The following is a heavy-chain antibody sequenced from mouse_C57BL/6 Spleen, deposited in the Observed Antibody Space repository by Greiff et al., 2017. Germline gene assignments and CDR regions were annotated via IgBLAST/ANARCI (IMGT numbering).Heavy chain of an antibody. Sequence: EVKLVESGGGLVQPGGSLKLSCAASGFTFSDYGMAWVRQAPRKGPEWVAFISNLAYSIYYADNVTGRFTIARENAKNTLYLEMSSLRSEDTAMYYCARAGNYRGYFDYWGQGTTLTVSS. V-gene: IGHV5-15*01. J-gene: IGHJ2*01. CDR3: ARAGNYRGYFDY. CDR1: GFTFSDYG. CDR2: ISNLAYSI. D-gene: IGHD2-1*01.